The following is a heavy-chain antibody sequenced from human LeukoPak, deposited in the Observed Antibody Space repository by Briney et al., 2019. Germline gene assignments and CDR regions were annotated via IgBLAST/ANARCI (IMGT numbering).Heavy chain of an antibody. D-gene: IGHD3-22*01. CDR2: ISGSGGST. J-gene: IGHJ4*02. V-gene: IGHV3-23*01. CDR3: AKQPYYYDSSGYYYVSYFDY. CDR1: GFTFSSYG. Sequence: GGSLRLSRAASGFTFSSYGMSWVRQAPGKGLEWVSAISGSGGSTYYADSVKGRFTISRDNSKNTLYLQMNSLRAEDTAVYYCAKQPYYYDSSGYYYVSYFDYWGQGTLVTVSS.